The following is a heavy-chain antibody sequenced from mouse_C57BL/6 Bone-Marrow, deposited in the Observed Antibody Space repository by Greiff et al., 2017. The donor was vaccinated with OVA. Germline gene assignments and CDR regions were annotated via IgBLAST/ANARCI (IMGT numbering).Heavy chain of an antibody. CDR2: IDPENGDT. CDR1: GFNIKDDY. V-gene: IGHV14-4*01. Sequence: VHVKQSGAELVRPGASVKLSCTASGFNIKDDYMHWVKQRPEQGLEWIGWIDPENGDTEYASKFPGKATITADTSSNTAYLQLSSLTSEDTAVYYCKRLDWEWLLGRDWYFDVWGTGTTVTVSS. D-gene: IGHD2-3*01. J-gene: IGHJ1*03. CDR3: KRLDWEWLLGRDWYFDV.